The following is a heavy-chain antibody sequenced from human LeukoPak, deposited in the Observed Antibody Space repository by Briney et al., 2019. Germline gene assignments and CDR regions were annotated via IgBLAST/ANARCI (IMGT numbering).Heavy chain of an antibody. CDR1: GFILSSHG. D-gene: IGHD3-9*01. CDR2: ISYDGSNK. CDR3: ARDRGATGFIDP. J-gene: IGHJ5*02. V-gene: IGHV3-30*03. Sequence: GRSLRLSCVASGFILSSHGMHWVRQAPGQGLEWVALISYDGSNKYYADSVKGRFTISRDISKNTLFLQMKSLRPEDTALYYCARDRGATGFIDPWGQGTLVTVSS.